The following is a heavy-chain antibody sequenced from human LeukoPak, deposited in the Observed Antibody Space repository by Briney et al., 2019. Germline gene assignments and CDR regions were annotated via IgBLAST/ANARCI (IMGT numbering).Heavy chain of an antibody. D-gene: IGHD3-10*01. CDR1: GFTFSSYA. J-gene: IGHJ2*01. Sequence: PGGSLRLSCAASGFTFSSYAMSWVRQPPGKGLEWIGQIVHSGGTTYNPSLKSRVTISVDTSKNQFSLRVNSVTAADTAVYYCARRTRVGCYLDLWGRGTPVTASS. CDR3: ARRTRVGCYLDL. V-gene: IGHV4-34*12. CDR2: IVHSGGT.